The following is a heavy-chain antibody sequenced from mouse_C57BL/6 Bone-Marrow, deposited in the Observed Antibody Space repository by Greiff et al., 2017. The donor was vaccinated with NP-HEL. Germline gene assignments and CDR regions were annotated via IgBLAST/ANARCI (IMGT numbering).Heavy chain of an antibody. CDR3: TSTAQDAY. D-gene: IGHD3-2*02. Sequence: VQLQQSGAELVRPGASVKLSCTASGFTIKDDYMHWVKQRPEQGLEWIGWIDPENGDTEYASKFQGKATITADTSSNTAYLQLSSLTSEDTAVYYCTSTAQDAYWGQGTLVTVSA. J-gene: IGHJ3*01. CDR2: IDPENGDT. V-gene: IGHV14-4*01. CDR1: GFTIKDDY.